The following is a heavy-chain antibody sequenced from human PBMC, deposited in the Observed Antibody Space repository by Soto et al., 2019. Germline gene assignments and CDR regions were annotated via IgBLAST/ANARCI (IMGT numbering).Heavy chain of an antibody. CDR2: IYYSGST. CDR1: GASISSETYY. V-gene: IGHV4-31*03. Sequence: QVQLQESGPGLVKPSQTLSLTCTVSGASISSETYYWSWIRQHPEKGLEWIGYIYYSGSTYYNPSLKSRLTISIDTSENQFSLKVTSMTAADTAVYYCARDRVTIQAFDSWGQGTLVTVSS. J-gene: IGHJ4*02. CDR3: ARDRVTIQAFDS. D-gene: IGHD4-4*01.